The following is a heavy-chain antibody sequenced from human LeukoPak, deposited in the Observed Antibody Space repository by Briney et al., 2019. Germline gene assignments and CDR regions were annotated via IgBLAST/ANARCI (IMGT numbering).Heavy chain of an antibody. CDR2: ISNDDGST. CDR1: GFTFGSYA. Sequence: GESLRLSCAASGFTFGSYAMTWVRQAPGKGLEWVSGISNDDGSTYYTDSVKGRFTISRDNSKNTVYLQMSSLRAEDTAVYYCAAMLRGVAYYFDYWGQGTPVTVSS. V-gene: IGHV3-23*01. D-gene: IGHD3-10*01. J-gene: IGHJ4*02. CDR3: AAMLRGVAYYFDY.